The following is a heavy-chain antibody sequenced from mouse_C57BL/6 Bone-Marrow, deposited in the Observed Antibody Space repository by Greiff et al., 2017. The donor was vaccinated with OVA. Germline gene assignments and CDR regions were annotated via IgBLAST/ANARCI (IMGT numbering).Heavy chain of an antibody. CDR1: GFTFSSYG. CDR2: ISSGGSYT. Sequence: DVMLVESGGDLVKPGGSLKLSCAASGFTFSSYGMSWVRQTPDKRLEWVATISSGGSYTYYPDSVKGRFTISRDNAKNTLYLQMSSLKAEDTAMYYCARQPTMGDWGQGTSVTVSS. J-gene: IGHJ4*01. D-gene: IGHD2-10*01. V-gene: IGHV5-6*02. CDR3: ARQPTMGD.